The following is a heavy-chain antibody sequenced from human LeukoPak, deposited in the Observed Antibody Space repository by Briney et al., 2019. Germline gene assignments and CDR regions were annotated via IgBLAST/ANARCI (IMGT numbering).Heavy chain of an antibody. CDR1: RFSFSDYD. CDR3: AKYAYNWNAPDGFDM. J-gene: IGHJ3*02. D-gene: IGHD1-1*01. V-gene: IGHV3-30*18. Sequence: GGSLRLSCRASRFSFSDYDMHWVRQAPGKGLEWAAVISYDGSRKYYGDSVKGRFTISRDNSESTLFLQMNSLRTDDTSVYFCAKYAYNWNAPDGFDMWGQGTMVIVSS. CDR2: ISYDGSRK.